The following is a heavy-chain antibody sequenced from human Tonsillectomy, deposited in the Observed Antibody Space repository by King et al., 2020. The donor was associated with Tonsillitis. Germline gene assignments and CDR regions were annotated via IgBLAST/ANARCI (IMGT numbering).Heavy chain of an antibody. CDR1: GFTVSSNY. J-gene: IGHJ6*02. CDR3: ARDLGLDPVSAGYYGMDV. CDR2: IYSGGST. V-gene: IGHV3-53*01. Sequence: EVQLVESGGGLIQPGGSLRLSCAASGFTVSSNYMSWVRQAPGKGLEWVSVIYSGGSTYYADSVKGRFTISRDNSKNTLYLQMNSLRAEDTAVYYCARDLGLDPVSAGYYGMDVWGQGTTVTVSS. D-gene: IGHD3/OR15-3a*01.